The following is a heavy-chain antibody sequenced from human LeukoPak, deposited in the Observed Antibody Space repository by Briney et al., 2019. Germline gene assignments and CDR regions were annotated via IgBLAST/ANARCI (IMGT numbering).Heavy chain of an antibody. CDR3: ARRLNYGGNLAAIDY. D-gene: IGHD4-23*01. Sequence: ASVKVSCKASGYTFTGYYMHWVRQAPGQGLEWMGWINPNSGGTNYAQKFQGGVTMTRDTSISTAYMELSRLRSDDTAVYYCARRLNYGGNLAAIDYWGQGTLVTVSS. CDR2: INPNSGGT. CDR1: GYTFTGYY. V-gene: IGHV1-2*02. J-gene: IGHJ4*02.